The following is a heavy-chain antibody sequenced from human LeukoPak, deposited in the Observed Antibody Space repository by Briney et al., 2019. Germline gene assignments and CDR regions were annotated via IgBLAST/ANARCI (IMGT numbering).Heavy chain of an antibody. Sequence: SETLSLTCTVSGGSISSYYWSWIRQPPGKGLEWIGYIYYSGSTNYNPSLKSRVTISVDTSKNQFSLKLSSVTAADTAVYYCARPSYSSGWYWGQGTLVTVSS. V-gene: IGHV4-59*01. CDR2: IYYSGST. CDR1: GGSISSYY. D-gene: IGHD6-19*01. J-gene: IGHJ4*02. CDR3: ARPSYSSGWY.